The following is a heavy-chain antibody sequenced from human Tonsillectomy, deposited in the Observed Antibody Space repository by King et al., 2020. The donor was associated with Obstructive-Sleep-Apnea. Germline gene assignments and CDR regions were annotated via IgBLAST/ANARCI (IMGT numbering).Heavy chain of an antibody. Sequence: VQLVESGGGVVQPGRSLRLSCAASGFTFSSYAMHWVRQAPGKGLEWVAVISYDGSNKYYADSVKGRFTISRDNSKNTLYLQMNSLRAEDTAVYYCARERGFYWGQGTMVTVSS. CDR3: ARERGFY. CDR1: GFTFSSYA. CDR2: ISYDGSNK. J-gene: IGHJ3*01. D-gene: IGHD3-16*01. V-gene: IGHV3-30*04.